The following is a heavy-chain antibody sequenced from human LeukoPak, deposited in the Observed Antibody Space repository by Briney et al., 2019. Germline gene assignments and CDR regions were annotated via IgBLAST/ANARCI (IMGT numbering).Heavy chain of an antibody. V-gene: IGHV3-7*01. J-gene: IGHJ6*02. Sequence: GGSLRLSCAASGFSFSSYWMNWVRQVPGKGLEWVANINQDRSEKSYVDSVRGRFTISRDNAKNSLYLQMNSLRAEDTAVYYCARDHCSSSSCYTYYGMELWGQGTTVTVSS. D-gene: IGHD2-2*02. CDR3: ARDHCSSSSCYTYYGMEL. CDR2: INQDRSEK. CDR1: GFSFSSYW.